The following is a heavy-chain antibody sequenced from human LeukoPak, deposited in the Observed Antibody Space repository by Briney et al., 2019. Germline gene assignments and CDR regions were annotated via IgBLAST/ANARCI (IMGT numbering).Heavy chain of an antibody. V-gene: IGHV3-23*01. CDR3: AKSQYSSSWHFDY. CDR2: ISGSGGST. CDR1: GFTFSSYA. D-gene: IGHD6-13*01. J-gene: IGHJ4*02. Sequence: PGGSLRLSCAASGFTFSSYAMSWVRQAPGKGLEWVSAISGSGGSTYYADSVKGRFTLSRDNSKNTLYLQMNSLRAEDTAVYYCAKSQYSSSWHFDYWGQGTLVTVSS.